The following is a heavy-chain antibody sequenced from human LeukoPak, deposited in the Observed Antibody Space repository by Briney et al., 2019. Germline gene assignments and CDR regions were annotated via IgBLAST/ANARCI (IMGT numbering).Heavy chain of an antibody. J-gene: IGHJ4*02. CDR2: ISSSGSTI. Sequence: GGSLRLSCAASGFTFSSYEMNLVRQAPGKGLEWVSYISSSGSTIYYADSVKGRFTISRDNAKNSLYLQMNSLRAEDTAVYYCARDYMITFGGVIVRGRYFDYWGQGTLVTVSS. CDR1: GFTFSSYE. D-gene: IGHD3-16*02. V-gene: IGHV3-48*03. CDR3: ARDYMITFGGVIVRGRYFDY.